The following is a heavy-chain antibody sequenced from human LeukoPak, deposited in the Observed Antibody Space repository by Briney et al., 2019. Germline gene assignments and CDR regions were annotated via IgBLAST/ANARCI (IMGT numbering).Heavy chain of an antibody. CDR3: ARNQAVAANRGAFDI. CDR2: IYYNGNT. V-gene: IGHV4-28*01. D-gene: IGHD6-19*01. J-gene: IGHJ3*02. Sequence: SDTLSLTCAVSGYSISSNNWWAWFRQPPGKGLEWIGYIYYNGNTYYNPYNPSLTSRVTMSVDTSKNQFSLKLDSVTEIDTAMYYCARNQAVAANRGAFDIWGQGTMVTVSS. CDR1: GYSISSNNW.